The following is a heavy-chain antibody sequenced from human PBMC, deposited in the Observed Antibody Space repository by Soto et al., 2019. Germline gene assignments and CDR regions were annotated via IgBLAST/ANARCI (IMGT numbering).Heavy chain of an antibody. D-gene: IGHD3-10*01. CDR1: GDTFSFYT. CDR3: ATSYGSVSSPFDY. CDR2: VNPILAMS. Sequence: QVQLVQSGAEVKKPGSSVKVSCKASGDTFSFYTLNWVRQAPGQGFEWVGRVNPILAMSSSAHKFQGRVSMVADNSTGTAYTELRSLRSDDTAVYYGATSYGSVSSPFDYWRQGTLVTVSS. V-gene: IGHV1-69*02. J-gene: IGHJ4*02.